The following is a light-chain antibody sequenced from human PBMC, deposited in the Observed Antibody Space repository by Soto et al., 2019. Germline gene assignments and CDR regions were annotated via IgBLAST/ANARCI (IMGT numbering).Light chain of an antibody. CDR1: QGIRTE. CDR2: AAS. CDR3: LQDYDYPRT. J-gene: IGKJ1*01. V-gene: IGKV1-6*01. Sequence: ATQMTQSPSSLSASVGDRVTIACRASQGIRTELGWYQQKAGEAPKLLIYAASTLQSGVPPRLSGSGSGTDFTLTISSLQPEDFATYYRLQDYDYPRTFGQGTKVEMK.